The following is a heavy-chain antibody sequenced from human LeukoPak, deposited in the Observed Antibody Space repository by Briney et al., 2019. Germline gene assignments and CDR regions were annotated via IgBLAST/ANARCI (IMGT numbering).Heavy chain of an antibody. J-gene: IGHJ4*02. CDR1: GYRFTTYW. Sequence: GESLKISCKGSGYRFTTYWIGWVRQMPGKGLEWMGIIYPGDSDTRYSPSFQGQVTISVDKSIGTAYLQWSSLKASDTAMYYCARSTHYRSGNDYWGQGTLVTVSS. D-gene: IGHD3-10*01. CDR3: ARSTHYRSGNDY. V-gene: IGHV5-51*01. CDR2: IYPGDSDT.